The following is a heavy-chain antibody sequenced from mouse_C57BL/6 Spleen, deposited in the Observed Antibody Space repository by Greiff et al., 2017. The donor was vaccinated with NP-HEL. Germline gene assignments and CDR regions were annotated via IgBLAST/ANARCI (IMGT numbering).Heavy chain of an antibody. J-gene: IGHJ4*01. Sequence: QVQLQQSGAELAKPGASVKLSCKASGYTFTSYWMHWVKQRPGQGLEWIGYINPSSGYTKYNQKFKDKATLTADKSSSTASMQLSSLTYEDSAVYYCARGRSHYDCDGYAMDYWGQGTSVTVSS. V-gene: IGHV1-7*01. CDR2: INPSSGYT. CDR3: ARGRSHYDCDGYAMDY. CDR1: GYTFTSYW. D-gene: IGHD2-4*01.